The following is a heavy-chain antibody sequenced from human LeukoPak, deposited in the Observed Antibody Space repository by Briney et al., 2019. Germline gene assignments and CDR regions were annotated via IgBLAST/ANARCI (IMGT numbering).Heavy chain of an antibody. CDR2: IYPSDSDT. Sequence: GESLQISCKTSGYNFTTFWIGWVRPLPGKGLEWMGIIYPSDSDTRYSPSFQGQVTISADKSINTVYLHWNSLKASDTAMYYCARLASSFNYYGSGHFDIWGQGTMVTVSS. CDR3: ARLASSFNYYGSGHFDI. V-gene: IGHV5-51*01. J-gene: IGHJ3*02. D-gene: IGHD3-10*01. CDR1: GYNFTTFW.